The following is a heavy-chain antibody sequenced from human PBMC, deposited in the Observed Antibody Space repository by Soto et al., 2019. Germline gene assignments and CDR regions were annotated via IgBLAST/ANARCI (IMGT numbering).Heavy chain of an antibody. CDR2: INSDGSIT. Sequence: EVQLVESGGGLVQPGGSLRLSCAASAFTVSSYWMNWVRQAPGKGPVWVSRINSDGSITGYADSVKGRFTISRDNAKNTLYLKMNSLSAEDTAVYYCARRDQIAYYYGMDVWGQGTTVTVSS. CDR3: ARRDQIAYYYGMDV. CDR1: AFTVSSYW. J-gene: IGHJ6*02. D-gene: IGHD2-21*01. V-gene: IGHV3-74*01.